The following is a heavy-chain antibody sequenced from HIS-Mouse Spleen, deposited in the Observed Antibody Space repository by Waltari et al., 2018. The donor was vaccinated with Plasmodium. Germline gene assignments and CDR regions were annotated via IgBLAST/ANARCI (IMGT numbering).Heavy chain of an antibody. CDR2: IYNSGST. D-gene: IGHD6-6*01. CDR1: GYSISSGYY. Sequence: QVQLQESGPGLVKPSETLSLTCTVSGYSISSGYYWGWIRQPPGKGLEWIGRIYNSGSTYYNPSRKSRVTIAVDTSKNQFSLKLSSVTAADTAVYYCARAESSIAARHYYYYGMDVWGQGTTVTVSS. V-gene: IGHV4-38-2*02. CDR3: ARAESSIAARHYYYYGMDV. J-gene: IGHJ6*02.